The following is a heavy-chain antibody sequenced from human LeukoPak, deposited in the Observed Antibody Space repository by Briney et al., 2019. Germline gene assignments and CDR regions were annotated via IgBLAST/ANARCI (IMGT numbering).Heavy chain of an antibody. D-gene: IGHD4-17*01. CDR1: GFTFGDYA. CDR3: TRLSHYGKYFDY. CDR2: IRTKTYGGTT. V-gene: IGHV3-49*04. Sequence: GRSLRLSCAASGFTFGDYAMGWVRQAPGKGLEWVGFIRTKTYGGTTEYAASVKGRFTISRDDSKSIAYLQMNSLKTEDTAVYHCTRLSHYGKYFDYWGQGTLVTVSS. J-gene: IGHJ4*02.